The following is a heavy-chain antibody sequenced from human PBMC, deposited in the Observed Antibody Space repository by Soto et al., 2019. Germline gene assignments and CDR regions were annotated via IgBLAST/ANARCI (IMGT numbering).Heavy chain of an antibody. CDR1: GFTFSSYA. CDR2: ISGSGGST. D-gene: IGHD3-9*01. V-gene: IGHV3-23*01. Sequence: PGGSLRLSCAASGFTFSSYAMSXVRQAPGKGLEWVSAISGSGGSTYYADSVKGRFTISRDNSKNTLYLQMNSLRAEDTAVYYCAKTPDILTGYYTWFDPWGQGTLVTVSP. J-gene: IGHJ5*02. CDR3: AKTPDILTGYYTWFDP.